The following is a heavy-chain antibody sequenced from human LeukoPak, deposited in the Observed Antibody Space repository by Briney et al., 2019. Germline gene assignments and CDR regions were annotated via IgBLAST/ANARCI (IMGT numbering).Heavy chain of an antibody. CDR3: ARDGYLGPHMDV. CDR1: GFTLRNLC. J-gene: IGHJ6*03. CDR2: SSSSSSYI. D-gene: IGHD5-18*01. Sequence: GSLRPPFAAPGFTLRNLCNNLVRQAPGKGPGWVSSSSSSSSYIYYADSVKGRFTISRDNAKNSLYLQMNSLRAEDTAVYYCARDGYLGPHMDVWGKGTTVTVSS. V-gene: IGHV3-21*01.